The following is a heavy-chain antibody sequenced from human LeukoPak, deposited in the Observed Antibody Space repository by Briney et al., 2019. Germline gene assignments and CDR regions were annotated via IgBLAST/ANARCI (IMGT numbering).Heavy chain of an antibody. V-gene: IGHV3-49*04. CDR3: TRGGDLSTVAGALDY. CDR1: GFTFSDYF. D-gene: IGHD6-19*01. J-gene: IGHJ4*02. Sequence: GGSLRLSCAASGFTFSDYFMTWVRQAPGKGLEWVGFIRSNPYGGTTEYAASVKGRFTISRDDSKSIAYLQMNSLKTEDTAVYYCTRGGDLSTVAGALDYWGQGTLVTVSS. CDR2: IRSNPYGGTT.